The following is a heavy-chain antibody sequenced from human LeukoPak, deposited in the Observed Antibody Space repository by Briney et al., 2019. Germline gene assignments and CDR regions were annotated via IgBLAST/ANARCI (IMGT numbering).Heavy chain of an antibody. CDR3: ARGRRTTRGTRYYYYYYMDV. D-gene: IGHD2/OR15-2a*01. V-gene: IGHV4-38-2*02. CDR1: GYSISSGYY. J-gene: IGHJ6*03. Sequence: SETLSFTCTVSGYSISSGYYWGWIRQPPGKGLEWIGSIYHSGSTYYNPSLKSRVTISVDTSKNQFSLKLSSVTAADTAVYYCARGRRTTRGTRYYYYYYMDVWGKGTTVTVSS. CDR2: IYHSGST.